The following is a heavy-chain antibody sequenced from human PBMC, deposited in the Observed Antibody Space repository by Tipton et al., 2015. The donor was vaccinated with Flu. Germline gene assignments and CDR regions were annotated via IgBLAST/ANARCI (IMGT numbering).Heavy chain of an antibody. CDR2: ITWNSDTR. Sequence: SLRLSCVASGFTFDDYAMHWVRQVPGKGLEWVSGITWNSDTRVYGDSVKGRFTISRDNAKNTMYLEMNSLRAEDTAVYYRARIYSSGWAWYDQWGQGTLVTVSS. V-gene: IGHV3-9*01. J-gene: IGHJ4*02. CDR1: GFTFDDYA. CDR3: ARIYSSGWAWYDQ. D-gene: IGHD6-19*01.